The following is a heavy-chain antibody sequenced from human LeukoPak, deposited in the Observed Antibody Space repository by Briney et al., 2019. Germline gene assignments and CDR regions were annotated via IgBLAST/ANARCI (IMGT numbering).Heavy chain of an antibody. D-gene: IGHD6-19*01. V-gene: IGHV4-61*02. CDR3: ARGVVKWLVTDY. J-gene: IGHJ4*02. Sequence: SETLSLTCTVSGGSFSSGGYYWSWIRQPAGQGLEWIGRIYTTGSTNYNPSLKSRVTISLDTSKNQFSLKLSSVTAGDTAVYYCARGVVKWLVTDYWGQGTLVTVSS. CDR1: GGSFSSGGYY. CDR2: IYTTGST.